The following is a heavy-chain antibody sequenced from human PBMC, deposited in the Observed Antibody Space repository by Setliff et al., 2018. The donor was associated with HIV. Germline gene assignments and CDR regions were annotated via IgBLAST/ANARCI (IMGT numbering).Heavy chain of an antibody. Sequence: KPSETLSLTCTVSGGPISTNDYYWGFIRQSPGKGLEWIASVHYGGSIFYNPSLKSRVTLSVGTSKRQFFLNLSSAPTADTAMYYCARESERRRIDSWGQGTLVTVSS. CDR3: ARESERRRIDS. D-gene: IGHD1-1*01. J-gene: IGHJ4*02. V-gene: IGHV4-39*02. CDR2: VHYGGSI. CDR1: GGPISTNDYY.